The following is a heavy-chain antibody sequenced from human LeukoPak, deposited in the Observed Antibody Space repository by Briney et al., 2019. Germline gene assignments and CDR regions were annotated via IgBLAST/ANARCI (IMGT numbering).Heavy chain of an antibody. J-gene: IGHJ4*02. Sequence: GGSLRLSCAASGFSFSNDWMHWVRQTPGEGLVWVSRIKYDGTGTTYADSVKGRFTISRDNSKNTLYLQMNSLRAEDTAVYYCAKTKPPYSSGNDYWGQGTLVAVSS. CDR1: GFSFSNDW. D-gene: IGHD6-19*01. CDR2: IKYDGTGT. V-gene: IGHV3-74*03. CDR3: AKTKPPYSSGNDY.